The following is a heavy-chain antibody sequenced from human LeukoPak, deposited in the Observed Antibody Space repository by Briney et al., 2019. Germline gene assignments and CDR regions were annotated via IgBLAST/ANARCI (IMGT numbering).Heavy chain of an antibody. CDR3: ARGRGNIVLMVYVPKNYYYYYYMDV. CDR2: INHSGST. V-gene: IGHV4-34*01. Sequence: SETLSLTCAVYGGSFSGYYWSWIRQPPGKGLEWIGEINHSGSTNYNPSLKSRVTISVDTSKNQFSLKLSSVTAADTAVYYCARGRGNIVLMVYVPKNYYYYYYMDVWGKGTTVTVSS. D-gene: IGHD2-8*01. J-gene: IGHJ6*03. CDR1: GGSFSGYY.